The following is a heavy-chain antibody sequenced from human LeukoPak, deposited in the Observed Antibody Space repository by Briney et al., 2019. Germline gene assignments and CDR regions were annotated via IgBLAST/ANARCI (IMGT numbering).Heavy chain of an antibody. D-gene: IGHD6-13*01. CDR2: INHSGST. Sequence: SETLSLTCAVYGGSFSGYYWSWIRQPPGKGLEWIGEINHSGSTNYNPSLKSRVTISVDTSKNQFSLKLSSVTAADTAVYYCARCSSSWYPGSPYFDYRGQGTLVTVSS. CDR3: ARCSSSWYPGSPYFDY. CDR1: GGSFSGYY. J-gene: IGHJ4*02. V-gene: IGHV4-34*01.